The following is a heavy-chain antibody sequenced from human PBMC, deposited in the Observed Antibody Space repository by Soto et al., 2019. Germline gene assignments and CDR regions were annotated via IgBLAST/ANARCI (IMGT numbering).Heavy chain of an antibody. V-gene: IGHV3-30-3*01. D-gene: IGHD3-3*01. Sequence: GGSLRLSCAASGFTFSSYAMHWVRQAPGKGLEWVAVISYDGSNKYYEDSVKGRFTISRDNSKNTLYLQMNSLRAEDTAVYYCAREPLNQNYDFWSGFVYYFDYWGQGTLVTVSS. CDR3: AREPLNQNYDFWSGFVYYFDY. CDR2: ISYDGSNK. J-gene: IGHJ4*02. CDR1: GFTFSSYA.